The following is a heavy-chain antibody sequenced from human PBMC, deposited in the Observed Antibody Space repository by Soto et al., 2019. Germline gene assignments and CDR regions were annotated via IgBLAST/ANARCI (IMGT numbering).Heavy chain of an antibody. CDR2: IYPGDSDT. CDR1: GYSFTTYW. J-gene: IGHJ6*02. Sequence: GESLKISCKGSGYSFTTYWIAWVRQMPGKGLEWMGIIYPGDSDTRYSPSFQGQVTISADKSISTAYLQWSSLKASDTAMYYCARQSQFYDSSGYYSVMDFWGQGSSVTGYS. CDR3: ARQSQFYDSSGYYSVMDF. D-gene: IGHD3-22*01. V-gene: IGHV5-51*01.